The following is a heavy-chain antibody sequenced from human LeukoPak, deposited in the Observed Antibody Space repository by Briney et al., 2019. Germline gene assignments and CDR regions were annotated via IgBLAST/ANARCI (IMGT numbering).Heavy chain of an antibody. CDR3: ARDSSSWYNWFDP. J-gene: IGHJ5*02. CDR2: IYSGGST. CDR1: GFTVSSNY. D-gene: IGHD6-13*01. V-gene: IGHV3-66*02. Sequence: GGSLRLSCAASGFTVSSNYMSWVRQAPGKGLEWVSVIYSGGSTYYADSVKGRFTISRDNSKNTLYLQMNSLRAGDTAVYYCARDSSSWYNWFDPWGQGTLVTVSS.